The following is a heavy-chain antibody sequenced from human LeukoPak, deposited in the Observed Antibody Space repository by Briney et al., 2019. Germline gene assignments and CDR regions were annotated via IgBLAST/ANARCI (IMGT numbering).Heavy chain of an antibody. J-gene: IGHJ4*02. D-gene: IGHD6-6*01. Sequence: SETLSLTCTVSGGSINSGTYYWSWIRQPAGKGLEWIGRMYTSGSTNYNPSLESRVTISVDTSKNQFSLKLSSVTAADMAVYYCARGEKGSSSGSINYWGQGTLVTVSS. CDR2: MYTSGST. CDR3: ARGEKGSSSGSINY. V-gene: IGHV4-61*02. CDR1: GGSINSGTYY.